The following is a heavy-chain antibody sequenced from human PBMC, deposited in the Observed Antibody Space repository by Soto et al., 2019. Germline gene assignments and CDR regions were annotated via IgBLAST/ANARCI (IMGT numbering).Heavy chain of an antibody. CDR3: ARECVDTVTSITIPFDY. V-gene: IGHV3-21*01. J-gene: IGHJ4*02. D-gene: IGHD5-12*01. CDR1: GFTFSRCD. Sequence: PGGSLSLSCATSGFTFSRCDMNWVRQAPGKGLEWVSFISSSASYMYYADSVKGRFTISRDNSKKSLYLQMNSLRADDTAVYYCARECVDTVTSITIPFDYWGQGALVTVSS. CDR2: ISSSASYM.